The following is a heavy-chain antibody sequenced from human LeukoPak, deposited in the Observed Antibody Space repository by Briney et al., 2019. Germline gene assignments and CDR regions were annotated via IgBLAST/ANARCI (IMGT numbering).Heavy chain of an antibody. CDR2: ISWNSGSI. D-gene: IGHD3-9*01. CDR1: GFTFDDYA. V-gene: IGHV3-9*01. CDR3: AKDRYFDWLSHDAFDI. J-gene: IGHJ3*02. Sequence: GGSLRLSCAASGFTFDDYAMHWVRQAPGKGLEWVSGISWNSGSIGYADSVKGRFTISRDNAKNSLYLQMNSLRAEDTALYYCAKDRYFDWLSHDAFDIWGQGTMVTVSS.